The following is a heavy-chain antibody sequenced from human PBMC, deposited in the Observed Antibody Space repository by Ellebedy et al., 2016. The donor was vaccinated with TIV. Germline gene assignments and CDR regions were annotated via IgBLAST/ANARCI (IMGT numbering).Heavy chain of an antibody. V-gene: IGHV3-48*03. CDR1: GFTFSNNN. Sequence: GESLKISCAASGFTFSNNNINWVRPSPGKGLEWVSYISSTGTTIYYADSVKGRFTISRDNAKISLYLQMNNLTAEDTAVYYCASGAYDIWGKGTMVTVSS. CDR2: ISSTGTTI. CDR3: ASGAYDI. J-gene: IGHJ3*02.